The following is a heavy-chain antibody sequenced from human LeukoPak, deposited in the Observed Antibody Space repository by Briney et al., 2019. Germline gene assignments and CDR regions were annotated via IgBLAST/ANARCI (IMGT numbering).Heavy chain of an antibody. V-gene: IGHV1-18*01. J-gene: IGHJ4*02. CDR3: ARDAAGRDLDF. Sequence: ASVKVSCKTSGYTFIEYGISWVRQAPGQGFEWIGGFRPYNGDTDYAQKFQGRVTMTKDTSTSTAYMDLKSLRYDDTAVYYFARDAAGRDLDFWGQGTPVTVSS. CDR2: FRPYNGDT. CDR1: GYTFIEYG. D-gene: IGHD6-13*01.